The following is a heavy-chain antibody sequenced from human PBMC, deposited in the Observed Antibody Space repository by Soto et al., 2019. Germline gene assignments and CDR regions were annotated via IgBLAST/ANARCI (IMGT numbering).Heavy chain of an antibody. Sequence: ASVKVSCKASGYTFTSYDINWVRQATGQGLEWMGWMNPNSGNTGYAQKFQGRVTMTRNTSISTAYMELRSLSSEDTAVYSCASGLFYCSGGSCSFDYWGQGTLVTVSS. CDR3: ASGLFYCSGGSCSFDY. V-gene: IGHV1-8*01. CDR2: MNPNSGNT. J-gene: IGHJ4*02. D-gene: IGHD2-15*01. CDR1: GYTFTSYD.